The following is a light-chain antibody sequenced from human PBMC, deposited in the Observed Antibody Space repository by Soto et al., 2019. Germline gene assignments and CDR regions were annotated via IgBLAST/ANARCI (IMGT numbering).Light chain of an antibody. J-gene: IGKJ1*01. CDR2: GVS. V-gene: IGKV3-20*01. CDR3: HQYGASPRT. Sequence: EIVLTQSPDTLSLSPGERATLSCRASQSVTSSYLAWYQQKPGQAPRLLIFGVSNRATGIPDRFSGSGSGTDFTLTINGLEPEDFAVYSCHQYGASPRTFGQGTKVEIK. CDR1: QSVTSSY.